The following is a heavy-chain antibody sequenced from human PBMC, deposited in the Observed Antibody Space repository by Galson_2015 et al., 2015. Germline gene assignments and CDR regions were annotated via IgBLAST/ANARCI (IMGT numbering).Heavy chain of an antibody. D-gene: IGHD6-13*01. Sequence: SLRLSCAASGFTFEDYAIDWVRQAPGKGLEWVSAISGSADSTFYEDSLKGRFTVSRDNSRDTVYLHLSGLRVDDTAVYYCAKERGAKRGQYLVGAFDVWGQGTMVTVSS. CDR3: AKERGAKRGQYLVGAFDV. CDR1: GFTFEDYA. V-gene: IGHV3-23*01. CDR2: ISGSADST. J-gene: IGHJ3*01.